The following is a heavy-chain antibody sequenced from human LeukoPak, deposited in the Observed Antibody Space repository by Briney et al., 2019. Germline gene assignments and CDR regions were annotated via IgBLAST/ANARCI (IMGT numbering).Heavy chain of an antibody. CDR1: GFTVSSNY. CDR2: IYSGGST. Sequence: GGSLRLSCAASGFTVSSNYMSWVCQAPGKGLEWVSVIYSGGSTYYADSVKGRITISRDNSKNTLYLQMNSLRAEDTAVYYCARYSSSWYGNWFDPWGQGTLVTVSS. J-gene: IGHJ5*02. D-gene: IGHD6-13*01. V-gene: IGHV3-66*02. CDR3: ARYSSSWYGNWFDP.